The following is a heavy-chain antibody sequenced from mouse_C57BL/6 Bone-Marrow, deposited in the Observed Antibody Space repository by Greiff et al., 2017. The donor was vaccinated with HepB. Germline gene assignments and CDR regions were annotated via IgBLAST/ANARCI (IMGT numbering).Heavy chain of an antibody. CDR2: IRNKANGYTT. V-gene: IGHV7-3*01. Sequence: DVKLVESGGGLVQPGGSLSLSCAASGFTFTDYYMSWVRQPPGKALEWLGFIRNKANGYTTEYSASVKGRFTISRDNSQSILYLQMNALRAEDSATYYCARYIDDYDAIDYWGQGTTLTVSS. CDR3: ARYIDDYDAIDY. J-gene: IGHJ2*01. D-gene: IGHD2-4*01. CDR1: GFTFTDYY.